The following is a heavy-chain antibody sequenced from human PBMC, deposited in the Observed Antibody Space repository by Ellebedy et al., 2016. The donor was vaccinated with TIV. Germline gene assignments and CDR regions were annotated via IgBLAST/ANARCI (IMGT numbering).Heavy chain of an antibody. CDR3: ARRWLYEP. Sequence: GESLKISXAASGFTFSSYWMSWVRQAPGKGLEWVANIKQDGSEKYYGDSVKGRFTISRDNAKNSLYLQMNSLRAEDTAVYYCARRWLYEPWGQGTLVTVSS. D-gene: IGHD6-19*01. CDR1: GFTFSSYW. V-gene: IGHV3-7*01. J-gene: IGHJ5*02. CDR2: IKQDGSEK.